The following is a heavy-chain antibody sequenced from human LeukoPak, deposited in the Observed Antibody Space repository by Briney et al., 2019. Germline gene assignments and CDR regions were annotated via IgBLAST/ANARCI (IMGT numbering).Heavy chain of an antibody. V-gene: IGHV3-23*01. J-gene: IGHJ4*02. CDR2: ISGSGGST. CDR1: GFTFSSYA. D-gene: IGHD2-8*01. Sequence: GGSLRLSCAASGFTFSSYAMSWVRQASGKGLEWVSAISGSGGSTYYADFVKGRFTISRDNSKNTLYLQMNSLRAEDTAVYYCAKACRDLGYCTKGVCWGAFNDGGQGSLVTVSS. CDR3: AKACRDLGYCTKGVCWGAFND.